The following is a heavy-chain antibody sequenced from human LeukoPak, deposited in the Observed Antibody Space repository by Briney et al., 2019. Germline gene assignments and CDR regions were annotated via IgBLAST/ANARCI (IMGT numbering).Heavy chain of an antibody. CDR2: ISYDGSNK. CDR3: AKAPYDRDAFDI. Sequence: GGSLRPSCAASGFTFSSYGMHWVRQAPGKGLEWVAVISYDGSNKYYADSVKGRFTTSRDNSKHTLYLQMNSLSAEDTAAYYCAKAPYDRDAFDIWGQGTMVTVSS. V-gene: IGHV3-30*18. J-gene: IGHJ3*02. D-gene: IGHD3-22*01. CDR1: GFTFSSYG.